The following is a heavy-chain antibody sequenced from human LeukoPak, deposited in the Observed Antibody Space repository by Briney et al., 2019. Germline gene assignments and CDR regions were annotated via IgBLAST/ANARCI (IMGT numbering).Heavy chain of an antibody. D-gene: IGHD1-26*01. V-gene: IGHV3-30*04. Sequence: PGRSLRLSCAASGFTFSSYAMHWVRQAPGKGLEWVAVISYDGSNKYYADSVKGRFTISRDNSKNTLYLQMNSLRAEDTAVYYCARDHLFDESGSYEEDYYYMDVWGKGTTVTVSS. CDR1: GFTFSSYA. J-gene: IGHJ6*03. CDR3: ARDHLFDESGSYEEDYYYMDV. CDR2: ISYDGSNK.